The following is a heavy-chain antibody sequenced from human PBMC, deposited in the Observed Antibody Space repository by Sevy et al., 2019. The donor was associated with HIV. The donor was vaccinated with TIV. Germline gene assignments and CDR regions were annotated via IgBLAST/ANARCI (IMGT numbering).Heavy chain of an antibody. V-gene: IGHV3-30*18. D-gene: IGHD1-26*01. CDR1: GISFNNYG. CDR3: AQVGGSKWELFELYAMHV. Sequence: GGSLRLSCAASGISFNNYGMHWVRRAPGKGLEWLAVISYDGTIQYYADSVKGRFTISRANSKKTLYLQMNSLRVEDTAVYYCAQVGGSKWELFELYAMHVWGQGTTVTVSS. CDR2: ISYDGTIQ. J-gene: IGHJ6*02.